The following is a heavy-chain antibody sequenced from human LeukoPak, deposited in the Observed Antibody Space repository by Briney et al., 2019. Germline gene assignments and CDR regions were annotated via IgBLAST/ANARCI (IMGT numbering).Heavy chain of an antibody. CDR3: ARGPYNSVWGIYRYTGVAFDI. V-gene: IGHV1-2*06. D-gene: IGHD3-16*02. CDR1: GYTFTAYY. J-gene: IGHJ3*02. CDR2: INPDRGGT. Sequence: GASVKVSCTASGYTFTAYYMHWVRQAPGQGLEWMGRINPDRGGTNYAQKFQGRVTMTRDKSISTAYMELTSLRSDDTSVYYCARGPYNSVWGIYRYTGVAFDIWGHGQWSPSLQ.